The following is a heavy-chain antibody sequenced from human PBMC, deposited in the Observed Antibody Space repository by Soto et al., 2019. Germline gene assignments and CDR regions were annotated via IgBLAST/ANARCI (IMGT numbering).Heavy chain of an antibody. CDR2: ISGSGGST. J-gene: IGHJ2*01. Sequence: EVQLLESGGGLVQPGGSLRLSCAASGFTFSSYAMSWVRQAPGKGLEWVSAISGSGGSTYYADSVKGRFTISRDNSKDTLYLQMNSLRAEDTAVYYCANGDGDYQDWYFDLWGRGTLVTVSS. V-gene: IGHV3-23*01. CDR3: ANGDGDYQDWYFDL. D-gene: IGHD4-17*01. CDR1: GFTFSSYA.